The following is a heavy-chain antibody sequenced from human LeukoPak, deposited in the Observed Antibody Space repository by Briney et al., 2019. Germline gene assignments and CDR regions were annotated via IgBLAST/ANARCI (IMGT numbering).Heavy chain of an antibody. CDR1: GGTFSSYA. CDR2: IIPIFGTA. V-gene: IGHV1-69*01. CDR3: ARDIWYSTSWNPSYYFDY. Sequence: SVKVSCKASGGTFSSYAISWVRQAPGQGLEWMGGIIPIFGTANYAQKFQGRVTITADESASTAYMELSSLRSEDTAVYYCARDIWYSTSWNPSYYFDYWGQGTLVTVSS. J-gene: IGHJ4*02. D-gene: IGHD2-2*01.